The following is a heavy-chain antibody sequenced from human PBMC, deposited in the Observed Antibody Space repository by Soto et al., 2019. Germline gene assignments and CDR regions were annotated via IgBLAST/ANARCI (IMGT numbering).Heavy chain of an antibody. CDR1: GFTCSSYA. J-gene: IGHJ3*02. Sequence: RLSCAASGFTCSSYAMSWFRQAPGKGLEWVSAISGSGGSTYYADSVKGRFTISRDNSKNPLYLQMHSLRAEDTAVHSTAKVRWLEGFHVPFDIWGKGTMSTVSS. V-gene: IGHV3-23*01. CDR3: AKVRWLEGFHVPFDI. CDR2: ISGSGGST. D-gene: IGHD6-19*01.